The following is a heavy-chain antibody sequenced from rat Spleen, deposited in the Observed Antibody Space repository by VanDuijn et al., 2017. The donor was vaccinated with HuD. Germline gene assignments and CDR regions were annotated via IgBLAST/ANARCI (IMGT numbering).Heavy chain of an antibody. Sequence: EVQLVESGGGLVQPGRSLKLSCVASGFTFNNYWMTWIRQAPGKGLEWVARISYDGSSTYYRDSVKGRFTISRDNAKSSLYLQMDSLRSEDTATYYCVRHGYTRYYFDYWGQGVMVTVSS. CDR2: ISYDGSST. V-gene: IGHV5-31*01. CDR1: GFTFNNYW. J-gene: IGHJ2*01. D-gene: IGHD1-9*01. CDR3: VRHGYTRYYFDY.